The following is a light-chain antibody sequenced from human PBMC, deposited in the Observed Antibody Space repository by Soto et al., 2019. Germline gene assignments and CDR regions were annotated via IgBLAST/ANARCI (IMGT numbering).Light chain of an antibody. V-gene: IGLV2-14*01. CDR1: SSDVGGYNY. Sequence: QSALTQPASVSGSPGQSITISCTGTSSDVGGYNYVSWYQQHPGKAPKLMIYDVSNRPSGVSYRFSGSKSGNTASLTISGLQDEDEADYYCSTYTSSSTPLFGGGTKLTVL. CDR3: STYTSSSTPL. J-gene: IGLJ2*01. CDR2: DVS.